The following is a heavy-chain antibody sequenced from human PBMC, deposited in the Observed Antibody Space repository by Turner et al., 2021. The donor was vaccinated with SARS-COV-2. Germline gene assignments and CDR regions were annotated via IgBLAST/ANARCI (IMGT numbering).Heavy chain of an antibody. CDR1: GFTFSSYA. CDR3: ARGVAVYGEHRPLDY. J-gene: IGHJ4*02. CDR2: MSFDGSIK. Sequence: QVQLVESGGGVVQPGRSLRLSCAASGFTFSSYAMHWVRQAPGKGLEWVAVMSFDGSIKYYADSVEGRFTISRDNSKNTLYLQMNSLRAEDTAVYYCARGVAVYGEHRPLDYWGQGTLVTVSS. V-gene: IGHV3-30-3*01. D-gene: IGHD4-17*01.